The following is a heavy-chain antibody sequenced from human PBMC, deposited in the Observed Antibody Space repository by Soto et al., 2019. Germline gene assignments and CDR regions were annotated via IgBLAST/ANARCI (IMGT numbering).Heavy chain of an antibody. D-gene: IGHD6-13*01. V-gene: IGHV1-46*01. Sequence: ASVKVSCKASGYTFTSYYMHWVRQAPGQGLEWMGIINPSGGSTSYAQKFQGRVTMTRDTSTSTVYMELSSLRSEDTAVYYCASVMRVSSSWTLYYYYGMDVWGQGTTVTVYS. CDR3: ASVMRVSSSWTLYYYYGMDV. CDR2: INPSGGST. J-gene: IGHJ6*02. CDR1: GYTFTSYY.